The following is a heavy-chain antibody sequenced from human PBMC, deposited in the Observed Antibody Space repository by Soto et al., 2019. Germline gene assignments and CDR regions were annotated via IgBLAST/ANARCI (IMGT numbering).Heavy chain of an antibody. D-gene: IGHD3-16*01. Sequence: PXETLSLTCAVSGFSISSSSYWGWIRQPPEMGLEWIGSIYHSGNTYYNPSLKSRVTMSVDTSKNQFSLKLSSVTAADTAVYYCARGGSLDSWGQGTRATVSS. J-gene: IGHJ4*02. V-gene: IGHV4-38-2*01. CDR1: GFSISSSSY. CDR2: IYHSGNT. CDR3: ARGGSLDS.